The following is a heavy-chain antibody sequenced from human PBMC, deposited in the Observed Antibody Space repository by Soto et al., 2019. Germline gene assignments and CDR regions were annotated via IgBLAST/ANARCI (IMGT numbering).Heavy chain of an antibody. CDR3: ARESDEEGFDY. V-gene: IGHV4-59*01. J-gene: IGHJ4*02. CDR1: GGSISSYY. CDR2: IYYSGST. Sequence: SETLSLTCTVSGGSISSYYWSWIRQPPGKGLEWIGYIYYSGSTNYNPSLKSRVTISVDTSKNQFSLKLSSVTAADTAVYYCARESDEEGFDYWGQGTLVTVSS.